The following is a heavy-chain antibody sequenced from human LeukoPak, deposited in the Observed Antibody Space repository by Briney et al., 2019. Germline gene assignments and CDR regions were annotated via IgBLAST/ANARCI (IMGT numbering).Heavy chain of an antibody. J-gene: IGHJ4*02. CDR2: IYTSGST. CDR1: GGSISIGSYY. CDR3: AEGISFDY. Sequence: SETLSLTCTVSGGSISIGSYYWSWIRQPAGKVLVLIGRIYTSGSTNYNPSLKSRVTISVDTSKNQFSLKLSSVTAADTAVYYCAEGISFDYWGQGTLVTVSS. D-gene: IGHD2/OR15-2a*01. V-gene: IGHV4-61*02.